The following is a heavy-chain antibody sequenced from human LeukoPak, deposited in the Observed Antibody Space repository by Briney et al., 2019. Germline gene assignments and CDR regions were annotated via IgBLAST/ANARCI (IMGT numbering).Heavy chain of an antibody. Sequence: GGSLRLSCAASGFTFSSYGMHWVRQAPGKGLEWVAFIRYDGSNKYYADSVKGRFTISRDNSKNTLYLQMNSLRVEDTAVYYCAKSLRNGGASLRLLFDYWGQGTLVTVSS. CDR3: AKSLRNGGASLRLLFDY. CDR2: IRYDGSNK. J-gene: IGHJ4*02. CDR1: GFTFSSYG. D-gene: IGHD1-26*01. V-gene: IGHV3-30*02.